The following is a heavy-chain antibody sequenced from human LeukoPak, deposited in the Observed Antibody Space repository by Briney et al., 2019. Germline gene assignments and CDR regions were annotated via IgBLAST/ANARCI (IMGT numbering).Heavy chain of an antibody. CDR1: GSTFSSYG. CDR3: AKDHRFVVVPGAMSG. Sequence: GGSLRLSCAASGSTFSSYGMHWVRQAPGKGLEWVAFSRYDGSSKYHADSVKGRFTISRDNSKNTLYLQMNSLRTEDTAVYYCAKDHRFVVVPGAMSGWGQGTLVSVSS. J-gene: IGHJ4*02. V-gene: IGHV3-30*02. CDR2: SRYDGSSK. D-gene: IGHD2-2*01.